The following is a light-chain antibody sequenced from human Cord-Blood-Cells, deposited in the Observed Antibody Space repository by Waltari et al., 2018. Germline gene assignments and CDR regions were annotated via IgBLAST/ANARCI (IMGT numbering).Light chain of an antibody. V-gene: IGLV2-14*01. CDR1: SSDVGGYNY. Sequence: QSALTQPASVSGSPGQSITISCTGTSSDVGGYNYVPWYQQHPGKAPKLMIYDVSKRPSGVSNRFSGSKYGNTASPTISGLQAEDEADYYCSSYTSSSTFVVFGGGTKLTVL. CDR2: DVS. J-gene: IGLJ2*01. CDR3: SSYTSSSTFVV.